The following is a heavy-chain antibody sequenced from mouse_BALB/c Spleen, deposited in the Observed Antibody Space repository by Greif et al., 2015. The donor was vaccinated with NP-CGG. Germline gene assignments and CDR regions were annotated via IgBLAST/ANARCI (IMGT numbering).Heavy chain of an antibody. J-gene: IGHJ3*01. CDR1: GFNIKDTY. V-gene: IGHV14-3*02. CDR3: GNAYYRSLGFAC. D-gene: IGHD2-14*01. CDR2: IHPANGDT. Sequence: VQLQQSGAELVKPGASVKLSCTVSGFNIKDTYMHWVKQRPEQGLEWMGRIHPANGDTKYDPKFQGKATITADTSSNTAYLQLSSLTSEDTAVYYCGNAYYRSLGFACWGQGTLVTVSA.